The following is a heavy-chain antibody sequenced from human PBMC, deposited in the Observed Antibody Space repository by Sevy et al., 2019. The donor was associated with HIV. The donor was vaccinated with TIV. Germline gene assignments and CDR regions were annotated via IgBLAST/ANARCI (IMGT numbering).Heavy chain of an antibody. CDR1: GFTFRDLA. Sequence: GGPLRLSGVASGFTFRDLALSGFRQARGRGRGGVSSPFGGGHGANYAAAVKGRFIISRDNSRNTLSLQLNSLRAEDAAVYYCAKMEGQLVSEYYWGQGILVTVSS. D-gene: IGHD6-13*01. J-gene: IGHJ4*02. CDR3: AKMEGQLVSEYY. V-gene: IGHV3-23*01. CDR2: PFGGGHGA.